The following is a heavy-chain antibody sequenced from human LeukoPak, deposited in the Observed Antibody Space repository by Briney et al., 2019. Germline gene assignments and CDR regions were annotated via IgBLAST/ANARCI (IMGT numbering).Heavy chain of an antibody. CDR2: IYRSGST. Sequence: SETLSLTCAVSRGSISSNTWWSWVRQPPGKGLEWIGEIYRSGSTHYNPSLKSRVTISVDKTKNQFSLKLTSVTAADTAIYYCARAVIVVAAATQRNWFDPWGQGTLVTVSS. D-gene: IGHD2-15*01. J-gene: IGHJ5*02. CDR1: RGSISSNTW. V-gene: IGHV4-4*02. CDR3: ARAVIVVAAATQRNWFDP.